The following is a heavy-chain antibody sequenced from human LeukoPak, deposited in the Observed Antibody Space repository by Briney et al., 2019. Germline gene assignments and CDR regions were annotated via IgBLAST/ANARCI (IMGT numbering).Heavy chain of an antibody. CDR2: INWNGGST. V-gene: IGHV3-20*04. CDR1: GFSFDDYG. Sequence: PGGSLRLSCAASGFSFDDYGMSWVRQAPGKGLEWVSGINWNGGSTGYADSVKGRFTISRDNAKKSLYLQMNSLRAEDTALYYCARLDTAMVDYWGQGTLVTVSS. J-gene: IGHJ4*02. D-gene: IGHD5-18*01. CDR3: ARLDTAMVDY.